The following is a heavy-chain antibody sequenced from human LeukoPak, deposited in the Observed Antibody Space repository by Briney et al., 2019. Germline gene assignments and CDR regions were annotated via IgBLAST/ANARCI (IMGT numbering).Heavy chain of an antibody. D-gene: IGHD6-6*01. Sequence: ASVKVSCTASGYTFTSYYMHWVRQAPGQGLEWMGIINPSGGSTSYAQKFQGRVTMTRDTSTSTVYMELSSLRSEDTAVYYCAREGSSGGIDYWGQGTLVTVSS. CDR3: AREGSSGGIDY. J-gene: IGHJ4*02. CDR2: INPSGGST. V-gene: IGHV1-46*01. CDR1: GYTFTSYY.